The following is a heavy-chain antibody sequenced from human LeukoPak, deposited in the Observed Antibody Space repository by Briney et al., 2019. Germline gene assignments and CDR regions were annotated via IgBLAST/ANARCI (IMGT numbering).Heavy chain of an antibody. CDR3: AGIYCSSTSCLHDAFDI. Sequence: GSLRISCSATRFTFSSYSMNWVRQAPAKGLYSVSYISSSGSTVYYVDSVKGRFTISRDNAKSSLYLQMNSLRDEDTAVYYCAGIYCSSTSCLHDAFDIWGQGTMVTVSS. CDR2: ISSSGSTV. D-gene: IGHD2-2*01. V-gene: IGHV3-48*02. CDR1: RFTFSSYS. J-gene: IGHJ3*02.